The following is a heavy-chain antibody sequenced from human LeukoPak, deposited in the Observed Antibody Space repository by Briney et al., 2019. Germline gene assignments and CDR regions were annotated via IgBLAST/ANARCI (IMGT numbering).Heavy chain of an antibody. CDR2: ISGSSSYI. Sequence: AGGSLRLSCAASGFTFSSYSMNWVRQAPGKGLEWVSSISGSSSYIYYADSLKGRFTISRDNAKSSLYLQMNTLRAEDTAVYYCARDPSNIPVAGADYWGQGTLVTVSS. CDR3: ARDPSNIPVAGADY. V-gene: IGHV3-21*01. J-gene: IGHJ4*02. CDR1: GFTFSSYS. D-gene: IGHD6-19*01.